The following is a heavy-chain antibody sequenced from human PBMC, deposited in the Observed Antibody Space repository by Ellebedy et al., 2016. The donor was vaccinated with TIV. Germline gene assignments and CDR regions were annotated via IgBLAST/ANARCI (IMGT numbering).Heavy chain of an antibody. CDR1: GYTFTGYY. Sequence: AASVKVSCKASGYTFTGYYIHWVRQAPGQGLEWVGWINPKDGDTAYAQNLQGRVIMTGDTSITTAYMDLSWLISDDTAVYYCVRDLTNYGSSSYWGQGTLVTVSS. V-gene: IGHV1-2*02. CDR2: INPKDGDT. D-gene: IGHD3-22*01. J-gene: IGHJ4*02. CDR3: VRDLTNYGSSSY.